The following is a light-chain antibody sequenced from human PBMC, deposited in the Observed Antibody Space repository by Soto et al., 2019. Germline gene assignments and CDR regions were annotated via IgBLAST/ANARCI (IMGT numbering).Light chain of an antibody. CDR1: SSDIGSYNY. CDR2: DVS. Sequence: QSVLTQPASLSGSPGQSITISCTGTSSDIGSYNYVSWYQQHPGKAPKLMIFDVSYRPSGISDRFSGSKSGNTASLTISGLQPEVEADYYCSSYGASSTLFGGGTMLTVL. CDR3: SSYGASSTL. V-gene: IGLV2-14*03. J-gene: IGLJ2*01.